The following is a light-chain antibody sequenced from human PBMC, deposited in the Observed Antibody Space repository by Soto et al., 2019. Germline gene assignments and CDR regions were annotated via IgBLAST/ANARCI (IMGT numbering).Light chain of an antibody. CDR2: AAS. J-gene: IGKJ5*01. Sequence: IQLTQSPSSLSASVGDRFTMTCRVSKGIQTFLDWYPPTAGKAPKLLIYAASALQSGVPSMFSGSGAGTACTRSIRSLQPEDVTLDYCQQRSNWPITFGQGTRLEIK. V-gene: IGKV1-9*01. CDR3: QQRSNWPIT. CDR1: KGIQTF.